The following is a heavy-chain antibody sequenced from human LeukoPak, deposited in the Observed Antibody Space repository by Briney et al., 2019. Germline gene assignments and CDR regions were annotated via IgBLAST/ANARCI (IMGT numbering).Heavy chain of an antibody. CDR2: IISSGSNI. J-gene: IGHJ4*02. D-gene: IGHD3-9*01. CDR1: GFTFSSYE. V-gene: IGHV3-48*03. Sequence: GGSLRLSCAASGFTFSSYEMNWARQAPGEGLEWVAYIISSGSNIYYADSVKGRFTISRDNAKNSLCLQMNSLRAAHTGVYYCARGPGLRYFDWLPFDYWGQGTLLTVSS. CDR3: ARGPGLRYFDWLPFDY.